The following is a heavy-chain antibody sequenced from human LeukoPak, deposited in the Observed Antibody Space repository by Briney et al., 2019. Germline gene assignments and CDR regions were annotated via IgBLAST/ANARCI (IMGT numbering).Heavy chain of an antibody. Sequence: SETLSLTCTVSGGSISSYYWSWIRQPPGKGLEWIGYIYYSGSINYNPSLKSRVTISVDTSKNQFSLKLSSVTAADTAVYYCARGSGSHDYWGQGTLVTVSS. CDR3: ARGSGSHDY. J-gene: IGHJ4*02. CDR2: IYYSGSI. V-gene: IGHV4-59*01. D-gene: IGHD1-26*01. CDR1: GGSISSYY.